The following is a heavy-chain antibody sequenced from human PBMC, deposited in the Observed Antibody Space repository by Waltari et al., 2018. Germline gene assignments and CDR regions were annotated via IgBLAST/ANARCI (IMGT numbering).Heavy chain of an antibody. D-gene: IGHD3-22*01. Sequence: QVQLVESGGGVVQPGTSLRLSCEASGFTLSRHAIHWVRQAPGKGREWVALISYDGTNKYYADSVKGRFTISGDNSRGTLYLHMNGLRPDDTAVYYCARDRYFYDKTVPRYWGQGTLVTVSS. V-gene: IGHV3-30*04. J-gene: IGHJ4*02. CDR1: GFTLSRHA. CDR3: ARDRYFYDKTVPRY. CDR2: ISYDGTNK.